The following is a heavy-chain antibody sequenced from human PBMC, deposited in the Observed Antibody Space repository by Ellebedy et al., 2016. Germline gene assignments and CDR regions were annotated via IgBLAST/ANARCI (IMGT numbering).Heavy chain of an antibody. D-gene: IGHD3-16*02. V-gene: IGHV1-46*01. J-gene: IGHJ4*02. Sequence: ASVKVSCKASGYTFTTYYMHWVRQAPGQGLEWMGIINPSGGSTSYAQKFQGRVTMISDTSTRTVSMELSSLRSDDTAVYYCARALPPAEELSPFYWGQGTLVTVSS. CDR2: INPSGGST. CDR3: ARALPPAEELSPFY. CDR1: GYTFTTYY.